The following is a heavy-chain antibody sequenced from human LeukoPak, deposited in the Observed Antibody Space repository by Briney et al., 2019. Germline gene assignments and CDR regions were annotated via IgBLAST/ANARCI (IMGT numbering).Heavy chain of an antibody. CDR1: GYTFTGYY. Sequence: ASVKVSCKASGYTFTGYYMHWVRQAPGQGLEWMGWLNPNSGGTNYAQKFQGWVTMTRDTSISTAYMELSRLRSDDTAVYYCARAFVTIFGVVINDGAFDIWGQGTMVTVSS. V-gene: IGHV1-2*04. CDR2: LNPNSGGT. D-gene: IGHD3-3*01. CDR3: ARAFVTIFGVVINDGAFDI. J-gene: IGHJ3*02.